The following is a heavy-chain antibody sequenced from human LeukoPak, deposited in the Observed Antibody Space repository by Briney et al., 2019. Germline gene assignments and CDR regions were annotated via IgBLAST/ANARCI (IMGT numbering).Heavy chain of an antibody. CDR2: IYYSGST. D-gene: IGHD6-19*01. J-gene: IGHJ4*02. CDR3: ERLDSSGWYSDY. V-gene: IGHV4-39*01. Sequence: SETLSLTCTVSGGSISSSSYYWGWIRQPPGKGLEWIGSIYYSGSTYYNPSLKSRVTISVDTSKNQFSLKLSSVTAADTAVYYCERLDSSGWYSDYSGQGTLVTVSS. CDR1: GGSISSSSYY.